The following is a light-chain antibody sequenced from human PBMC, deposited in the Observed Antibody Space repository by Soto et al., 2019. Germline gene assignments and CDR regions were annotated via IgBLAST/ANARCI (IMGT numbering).Light chain of an antibody. J-gene: IGKJ1*01. CDR2: GAS. CDR1: QSVSGN. V-gene: IGKV3-15*01. CDR3: QQFNSWPRA. Sequence: IVMTQSPATVSASPGERVTLSCRASQSVSGNVAWYHQKPGQPPRLLVYGASTTATDIPARFFGSGSETDFTLTITRLQSEDFGTYYCQQFNSWPRAFGQGTKLDIK.